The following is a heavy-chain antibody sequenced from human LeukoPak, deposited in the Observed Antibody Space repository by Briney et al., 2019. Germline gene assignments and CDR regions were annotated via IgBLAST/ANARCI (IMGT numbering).Heavy chain of an antibody. V-gene: IGHV4-34*01. D-gene: IGHD6-13*01. CDR1: GGSFSGYY. J-gene: IGHJ6*02. CDR2: INHSGST. Sequence: SETLSLTCAVYGGSFSGYYWSWIRQPPGKGLEWIGEINHSGSTNYNPSLKSRVTISVDRSKNQFSLKLSSVTAADTAVYYCARGGAAADWYYYGMDVWGQGTTVTVSS. CDR3: ARGGAAADWYYYGMDV.